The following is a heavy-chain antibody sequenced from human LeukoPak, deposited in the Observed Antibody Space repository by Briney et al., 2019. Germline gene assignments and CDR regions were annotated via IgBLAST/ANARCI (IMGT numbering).Heavy chain of an antibody. CDR3: TRHYAHFDY. D-gene: IGHD4-17*01. Sequence: GGSLRLSCAASGFTFSGSAMHWVRQASGKGLEWVGRIRSKANSYATAYAASVKGRFTISRDDSKNTAYLQMNSLKTEDTAVYYCTRHYAHFDYWGQGTLVTVSS. J-gene: IGHJ4*02. V-gene: IGHV3-73*01. CDR1: GFTFSGSA. CDR2: IRSKANSYAT.